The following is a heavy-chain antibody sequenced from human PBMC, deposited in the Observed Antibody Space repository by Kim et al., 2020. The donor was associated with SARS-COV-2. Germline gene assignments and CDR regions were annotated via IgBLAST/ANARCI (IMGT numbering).Heavy chain of an antibody. V-gene: IGHV4-31*03. CDR1: RGSINSGGFY. D-gene: IGHD3-22*01. CDR2: IYFSGRT. J-gene: IGHJ4*02. CDR3: ARLYDSSGYFDY. Sequence: SETLSLTCIVSRGSINSGGFYWSWIRQHPGKGLEWIGYIYFSGRTYYNPSLKSRVNISVDTSKNQFSLNLSSVTAADTAVYYCARLYDSSGYFDYWGQGTLVTVSS.